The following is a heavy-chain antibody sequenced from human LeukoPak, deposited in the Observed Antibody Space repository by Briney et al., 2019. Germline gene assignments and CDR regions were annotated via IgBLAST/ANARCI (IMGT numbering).Heavy chain of an antibody. V-gene: IGHV1-2*02. CDR1: GYTFTGYY. D-gene: IGHD4-17*01. J-gene: IGHJ4*02. Sequence: ASVKVSCKASGYTFTGYYMHWVRQAPGQGLEWMGWINPNSGGTNYAQKLQGRVTMTRDPSISTAYMELSRLRSDDTAVYYCARVSTTVTTVDYWGQGTLVTVSS. CDR3: ARVSTTVTTVDY. CDR2: INPNSGGT.